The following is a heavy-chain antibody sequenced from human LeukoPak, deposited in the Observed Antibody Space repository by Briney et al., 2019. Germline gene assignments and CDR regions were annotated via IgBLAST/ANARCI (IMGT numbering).Heavy chain of an antibody. Sequence: PGGSLRLSCAASGFSFSDYYMSWIRQAPGKGLEWISYISTSGSTIYHADSVKGRFTISRDNAKNSPYLQMNSLRAEDTAVYYCARAKKSGWYERPFDYWGQGTLVTVSS. CDR3: ARAKKSGWYERPFDY. V-gene: IGHV3-11*01. J-gene: IGHJ4*02. D-gene: IGHD6-19*01. CDR1: GFSFSDYY. CDR2: ISTSGSTI.